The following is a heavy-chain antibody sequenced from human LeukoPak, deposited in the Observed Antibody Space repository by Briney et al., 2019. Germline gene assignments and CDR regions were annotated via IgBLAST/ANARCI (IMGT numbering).Heavy chain of an antibody. CDR3: ARDRDCSGGSCYSRYYFDY. J-gene: IGHJ4*02. D-gene: IGHD2-15*01. V-gene: IGHV1-46*01. CDR1: GYTFTSYY. Sequence: ASVKVSCKASGYTFTSYYMHWVRQAPGQGLEWMGIINPSGGSTNYAQKFQGRVTMTRDTSTSTVYMELSSLRSEDTAVYYCARDRDCSGGSCYSRYYFDYWGQGTLVTVSS. CDR2: INPSGGST.